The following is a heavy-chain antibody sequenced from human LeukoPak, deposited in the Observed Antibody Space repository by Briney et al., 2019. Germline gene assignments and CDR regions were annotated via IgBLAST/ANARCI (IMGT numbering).Heavy chain of an antibody. CDR1: GGTFSSYA. Sequence: GASVKVSCKASGGTFSSYAISWVRQAPGQGLEWMGGIIPIFGTANYAQKFQGRVTITADKSTSTAYMELSSLRSEDTAVYYCARARSGYYGSGSWRGYYYMDVWGKGTTVTVSS. V-gene: IGHV1-69*06. J-gene: IGHJ6*03. CDR2: IIPIFGTA. CDR3: ARARSGYYGSGSWRGYYYMDV. D-gene: IGHD3-10*01.